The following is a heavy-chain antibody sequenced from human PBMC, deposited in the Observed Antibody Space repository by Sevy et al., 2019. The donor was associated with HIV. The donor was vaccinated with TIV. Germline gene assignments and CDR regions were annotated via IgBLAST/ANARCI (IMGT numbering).Heavy chain of an antibody. V-gene: IGHV1-24*01. CDR2: FDPEDDET. D-gene: IGHD3-22*01. CDR3: ATTKDYYEGSGSPFDY. CDR1: GYRLSQLS. Sequence: ASVKVSCKVSGYRLSQLSMHWVRQAPGKGLEWMGSFDPEDDETIYAQNFQGRVAMTEDTSTDTAYMGLSTLRSEDTAVYYCATTKDYYEGSGSPFDYWGQGTLVTVSS. J-gene: IGHJ4*02.